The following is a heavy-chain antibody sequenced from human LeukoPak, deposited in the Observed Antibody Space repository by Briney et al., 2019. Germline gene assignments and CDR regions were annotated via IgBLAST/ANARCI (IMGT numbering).Heavy chain of an antibody. J-gene: IGHJ4*02. CDR1: GYTFTAYY. CDR2: INPNSGGT. Sequence: GTSVMVSCKASGYTFTAYYVHWVRQAPGQGLEWIGWINPNSGGTNYAQKFQGRVTMTRDTSISTAYMELSRLRSDDTAVYYCARAPISGSYFHSFDYWGQGTLVTVSS. CDR3: ARAPISGSYFHSFDY. V-gene: IGHV1-2*02. D-gene: IGHD1-26*01.